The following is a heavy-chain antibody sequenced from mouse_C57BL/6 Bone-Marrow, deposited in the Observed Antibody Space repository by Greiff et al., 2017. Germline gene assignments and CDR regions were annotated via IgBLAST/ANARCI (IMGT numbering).Heavy chain of an antibody. CDR1: GFTFSDYY. Sequence: EVQRVESGGGLVQPGGSLKLSCAASGFTFSDYYMYWVRQTPEKRLEWVAYISNGGGSTYYPDTVKGRFTISRDNAKNTLYLQMSRRKSEDTAMYYCARQKGYDRGYYAMDYWGQGTSVTVSS. CDR3: ARQKGYDRGYYAMDY. V-gene: IGHV5-12*01. J-gene: IGHJ4*01. CDR2: ISNGGGST. D-gene: IGHD2-2*01.